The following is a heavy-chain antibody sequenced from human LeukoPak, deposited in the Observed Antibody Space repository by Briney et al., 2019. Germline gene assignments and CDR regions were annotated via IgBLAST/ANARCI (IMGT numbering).Heavy chain of an antibody. D-gene: IGHD3-10*01. CDR2: ISSSSSYI. CDR3: ARVLRGPGSYET. Sequence: GGSLRLSCAASGFTFSRYSMNWVRQAPGKGLEWVSSISSSSSYIYYADSVKGRFTISRDNAKNSLYLQMNSLRAEDTAVYYCARVLRGPGSYETWGQGTLVTVSS. V-gene: IGHV3-21*01. J-gene: IGHJ5*02. CDR1: GFTFSRYS.